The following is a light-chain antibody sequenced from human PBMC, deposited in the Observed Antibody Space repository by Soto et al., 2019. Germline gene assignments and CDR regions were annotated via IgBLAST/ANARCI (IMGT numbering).Light chain of an antibody. CDR3: QQYNNWPPSIT. Sequence: EIVMMQSPATLSVSPGERATLSCRASQSVSSNLAWYQQKPGQAPRLLISGASARATGIPARFSGSGSGTEFTLTISSLQSEDFAVYYCQQYNNWPPSITFGQGTRLEIK. J-gene: IGKJ5*01. CDR2: GAS. CDR1: QSVSSN. V-gene: IGKV3-15*01.